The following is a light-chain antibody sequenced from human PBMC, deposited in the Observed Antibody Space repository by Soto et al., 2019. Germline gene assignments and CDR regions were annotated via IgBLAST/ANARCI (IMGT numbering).Light chain of an antibody. CDR3: QQYNNWPWT. Sequence: DIVMTQSPATLSVSPGETATLSCRASRSVTNNLAWYQQKPGQAPRLLIYGASTRATGIPARFSGSGSGTEFILTISSLQSEDFAVYYCQQYNNWPWTFGQGTKVDI. V-gene: IGKV3-15*01. CDR1: RSVTNN. J-gene: IGKJ1*01. CDR2: GAS.